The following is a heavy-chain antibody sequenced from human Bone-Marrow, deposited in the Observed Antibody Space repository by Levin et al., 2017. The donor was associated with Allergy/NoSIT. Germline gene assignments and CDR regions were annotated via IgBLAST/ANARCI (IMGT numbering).Heavy chain of an antibody. CDR3: ARRRVTTRTHDALDI. V-gene: IGHV3-30*04. J-gene: IGHJ3*02. CDR2: ISYDGDTT. CDR1: GFTFSDYA. D-gene: IGHD4-17*01. Sequence: PGGSLRLSCAASGFTFSDYAMFWVRQAPGEGLEWVAVISYDGDTTYYADSVKGRFTISRDNSENTLYVQMNSLRAEDTALYYCARRRVTTRTHDALDIWGQGTMVTVSS.